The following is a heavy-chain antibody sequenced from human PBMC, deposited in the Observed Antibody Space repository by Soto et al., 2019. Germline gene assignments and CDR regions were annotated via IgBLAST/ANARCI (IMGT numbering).Heavy chain of an antibody. CDR2: STSNSGNS. Sequence: ASVKVSCKASGYTFTSYNTNWVRQAPGQGLEWVAGSTSNSGNSYYAQKFQGRPTVTRDTSITTAYMELSSLRSDDTAVYYCVLLGVFDHWGQGPMVTV. D-gene: IGHD3-3*01. V-gene: IGHV1-8*01. J-gene: IGHJ4*02. CDR1: GYTFTSYN. CDR3: VLLGVFDH.